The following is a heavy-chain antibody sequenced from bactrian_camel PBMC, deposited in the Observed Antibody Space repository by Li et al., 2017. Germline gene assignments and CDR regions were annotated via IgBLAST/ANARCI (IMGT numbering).Heavy chain of an antibody. V-gene: IGHV3S25*01. Sequence: QLVESGGGLVQPGGSLRLSCAASGFTFSSYWLYWVRQAPGKGLEWVSAILSGGGTRYADSVKGRFTISRDNAKNVMSLQMNDLKPEDTAMYYCAAKRWQTSLYCNTGRMVGSYAFWGQGTQVTVS. D-gene: IGHD1*01. CDR2: ILSGGGT. J-gene: IGHJ4*01. CDR3: AAKRWQTSLYCNTGRMVGSYAF. CDR1: GFTFSSYW.